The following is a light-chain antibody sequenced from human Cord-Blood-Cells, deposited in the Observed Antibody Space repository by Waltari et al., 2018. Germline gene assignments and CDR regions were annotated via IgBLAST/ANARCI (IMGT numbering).Light chain of an antibody. CDR3: CSYAGSSTFVV. Sequence: QSALTQPASVSGSPGQSITISCTGTSSDVGSYTLVSRYQPPPGKAPKLMIYEVSKRPSGVSNRFSGSKSGNTASLTISGLQAEDEADYYCCSYAGSSTFVVFGGGTKLTVL. CDR2: EVS. CDR1: SSDVGSYTL. J-gene: IGLJ2*01. V-gene: IGLV2-23*02.